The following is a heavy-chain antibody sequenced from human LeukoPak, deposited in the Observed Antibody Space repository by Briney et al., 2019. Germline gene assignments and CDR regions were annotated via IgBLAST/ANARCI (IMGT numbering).Heavy chain of an antibody. J-gene: IGHJ4*02. CDR1: GYSFTSNY. CDR3: ARDPEAFDY. Sequence: ASVKVSCKASGYSFTSNYIHWVRQAPGQGLEWMGMIYPSDGSTSYAQKFQGRVTVTRDTSTSTVHMELSGLRSEDTAVYYCARDPEAFDYWGQRTLVTVSS. V-gene: IGHV1-46*01. CDR2: IYPSDGST.